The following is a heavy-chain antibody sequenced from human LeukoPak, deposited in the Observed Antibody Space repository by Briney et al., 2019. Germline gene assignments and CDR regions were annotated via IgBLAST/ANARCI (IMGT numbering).Heavy chain of an antibody. Sequence: PGGSLRLSCAASEYTFSDYYLSWIRQAPGKGLEWVSYISTSGSSINYADSVKGRFAISRDNAKKSLYLQMSSLRGEDTAVYYCARTYASGSLWYFDYWGQGTLVTVSS. CDR2: ISTSGSSI. V-gene: IGHV3-11*01. CDR1: EYTFSDYY. J-gene: IGHJ4*02. D-gene: IGHD3-10*01. CDR3: ARTYASGSLWYFDY.